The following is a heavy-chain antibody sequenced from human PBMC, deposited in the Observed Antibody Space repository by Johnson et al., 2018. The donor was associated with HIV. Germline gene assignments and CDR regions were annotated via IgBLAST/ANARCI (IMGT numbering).Heavy chain of an antibody. D-gene: IGHD3-3*01. V-gene: IGHV3-13*01. CDR1: GFTFSTYD. CDR3: ARVAADRSGYYRDAFDF. Sequence: VQLVESGGGLVQPGESLRLSCAASGFTFSTYDMHWVRQTTGKGLEWVSAIGAAGDTYYADSVKGRFTISRENANNSLYLQMNTLRAGDTALYYCARVAADRSGYYRDAFDFWGQGTMVTVSS. CDR2: IGAAGDT. J-gene: IGHJ3*01.